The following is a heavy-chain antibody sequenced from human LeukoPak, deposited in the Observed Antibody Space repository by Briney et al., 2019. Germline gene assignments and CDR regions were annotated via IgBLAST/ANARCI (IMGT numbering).Heavy chain of an antibody. J-gene: IGHJ4*02. CDR1: GFTFSSYS. CDR3: ARYSYGLDY. D-gene: IGHD5-18*01. CDR2: ISSSSSHI. V-gene: IGHV3-21*01. Sequence: GGSLRLSCAASGFTFSSYSMNWVRQAPGKGLEWVSYISSSSSHIYSADSVKGRFTISRDNTKNSLYLQVNSLRAEDTAVYYCARYSYGLDYWGQGTLVIVSS.